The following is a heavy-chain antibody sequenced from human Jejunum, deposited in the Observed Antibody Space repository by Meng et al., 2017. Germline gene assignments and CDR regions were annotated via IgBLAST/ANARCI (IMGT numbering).Heavy chain of an antibody. V-gene: IGHV3-9*01. CDR1: GFTFDEFA. CDR2: ISWNSGRT. J-gene: IGHJ4*02. Sequence: SLKISCAASGFTFDEFAMHWVRQAPGKGLEWGSSISWNSGRTAYADSVKGRFTISRDNAKNSLSLQMNSLRAEDTTLYYCAKEGPYVAYGFFLDSWGQGTLVTVSS. D-gene: IGHD3-10*02. CDR3: AKEGPYVAYGFFLDS.